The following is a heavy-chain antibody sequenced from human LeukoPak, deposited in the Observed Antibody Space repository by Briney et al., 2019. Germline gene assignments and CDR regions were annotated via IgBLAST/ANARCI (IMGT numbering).Heavy chain of an antibody. CDR3: ATLKLRYFDWSDY. CDR1: GVAFCSYS. J-gene: IGHJ4*02. V-gene: IGHV3-21*01. D-gene: IGHD3-9*01. CDR2: ISSSSSYI. Sequence: GGSLRLSCAASGVAFCSYSMNWVRQAPGEGLEWGSSISSSSSYIYYADSVKGRFTISRDNAKNSLYLQMNSLRAEDTAVYYCATLKLRYFDWSDYWGQGTLVTVSS.